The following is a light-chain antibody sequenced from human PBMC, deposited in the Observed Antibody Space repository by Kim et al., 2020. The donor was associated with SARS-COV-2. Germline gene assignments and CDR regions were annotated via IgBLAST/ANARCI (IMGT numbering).Light chain of an antibody. J-gene: IGKJ4*01. CDR3: QKYDNFPLT. CDR2: DAS. V-gene: IGKV1-27*01. Sequence: ASGGDRGIITFRASQDIRTSLGWYQQRTGEVPRLLIYDASTLHSGVPSRFSGSGSGTEFTLVISGLQPEDAATYYCQKYDNFPLTFGGGTKVDIK. CDR1: QDIRTS.